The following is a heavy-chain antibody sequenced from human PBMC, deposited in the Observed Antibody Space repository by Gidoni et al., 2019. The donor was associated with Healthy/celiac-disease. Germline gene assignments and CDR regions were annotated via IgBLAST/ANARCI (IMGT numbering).Heavy chain of an antibody. Sequence: QVQLVESGGGVVQPGRSLRRSCAASGFTFSSYGMHWVRQAPGKGLEWVAVISYDGSNKYYADSVKGRFTISRDNSKNTLYLQMNSLRAEDTAVYYCAKDSGGSFDYWGQGTLVTVSS. CDR3: AKDSGGSFDY. CDR1: GFTFSSYG. J-gene: IGHJ4*02. V-gene: IGHV3-30*18. CDR2: ISYDGSNK. D-gene: IGHD2-15*01.